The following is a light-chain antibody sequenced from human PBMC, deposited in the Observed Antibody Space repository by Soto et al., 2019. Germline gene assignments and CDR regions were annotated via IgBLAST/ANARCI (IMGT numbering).Light chain of an antibody. Sequence: DIQMTQSPSSLSASVGDRVTITCQASQDISNYLNWYQQKPGKAPKLLIYDASNLETGVPSRFSGSGSGTDFTFTISSLEPEDSAVYYCHQRQSWPRTFGQGTKVEIK. J-gene: IGKJ1*01. CDR1: QDISNY. V-gene: IGKV1-33*01. CDR3: HQRQSWPRT. CDR2: DAS.